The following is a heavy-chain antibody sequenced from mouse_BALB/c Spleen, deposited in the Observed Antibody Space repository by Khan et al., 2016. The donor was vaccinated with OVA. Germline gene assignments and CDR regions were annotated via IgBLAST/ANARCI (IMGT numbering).Heavy chain of an antibody. CDR1: GFTFSSYS. CDR3: ADHLTGSCAY. D-gene: IGHD4-1*01. Sequence: EVQLLETGGDLVKPGGSLKLSCAASGFTFSSYSMSWVRQTPDKRLEWVASISSGGDYTYYPDSVKGRFTISRDNAKNTAYPQMSDLKSEDTAMYYCADHLTGSCAYWGQGTLVTVSA. V-gene: IGHV5-6*01. J-gene: IGHJ3*01. CDR2: ISSGGDYT.